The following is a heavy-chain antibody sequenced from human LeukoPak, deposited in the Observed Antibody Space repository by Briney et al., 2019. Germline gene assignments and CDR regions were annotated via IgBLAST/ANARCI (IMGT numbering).Heavy chain of an antibody. D-gene: IGHD4-17*01. CDR2: IRYDGSNK. Sequence: GGSLRLSCAASGFTFSSYGMHWVRQAPGKGLEWVAFIRYDGSNKYYADSVKGRFTISRDNSKNTLYLQMNSLRAEDTAVYYCAKGTTVTTPYNWFDPWGQGTLVTVSS. J-gene: IGHJ5*02. CDR3: AKGTTVTTPYNWFDP. V-gene: IGHV3-30*02. CDR1: GFTFSSYG.